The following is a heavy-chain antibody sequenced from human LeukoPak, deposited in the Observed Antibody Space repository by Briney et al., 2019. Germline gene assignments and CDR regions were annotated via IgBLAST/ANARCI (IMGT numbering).Heavy chain of an antibody. V-gene: IGHV1-69*05. J-gene: IGHJ3*02. CDR1: GGTFISYA. CDR2: IIPIFGTA. Sequence: SVKVSCKASGGTFISYAISWVRQAPGQGLEWMGGIIPIFGTANYAQKFQGRVTITTDESTSTAYMELSSLRSEDTAVYYCARAGYCGGDCYSGAFDIWGQGTMVTVSS. D-gene: IGHD2-21*02. CDR3: ARAGYCGGDCYSGAFDI.